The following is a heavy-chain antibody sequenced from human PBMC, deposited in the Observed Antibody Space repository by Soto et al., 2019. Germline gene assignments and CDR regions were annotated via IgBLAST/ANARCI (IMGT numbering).Heavy chain of an antibody. CDR2: ITTSGDGT. V-gene: IGHV3-23*01. CDR1: GFTFSYNA. D-gene: IGHD3-16*01. Sequence: VGSLRLSCTASGFTFSYNAMNWGRQAPGKGLEWVSSITTSGDGTSYADSVRGRFTISRDNSKNTLYLEINRLRAEDTAIYYCAKGGGANSYYFDNWGQGTLVTVSS. J-gene: IGHJ4*02. CDR3: AKGGGANSYYFDN.